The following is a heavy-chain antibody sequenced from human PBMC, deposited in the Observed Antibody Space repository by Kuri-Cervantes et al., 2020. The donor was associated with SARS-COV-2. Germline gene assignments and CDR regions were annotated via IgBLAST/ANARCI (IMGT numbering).Heavy chain of an antibody. Sequence: ESLKISCTVSGGSISSSSYYWGWIRQPPGKGLEWIGEINHSGSTNYNPSLKSRVTISVDTSKNQFSLKRSSVTAADTAVYYCARGLEGYCSSTSCLRRGGNYYYYMDVWGKGTTVTVSS. J-gene: IGHJ6*03. CDR3: ARGLEGYCSSTSCLRRGGNYYYYMDV. CDR2: INHSGST. V-gene: IGHV4-39*07. CDR1: GGSISSSSYY. D-gene: IGHD2-2*01.